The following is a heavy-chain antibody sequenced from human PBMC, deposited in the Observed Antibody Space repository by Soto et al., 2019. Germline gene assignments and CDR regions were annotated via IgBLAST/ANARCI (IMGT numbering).Heavy chain of an antibody. D-gene: IGHD3-10*01. CDR1: GYPFTDLY. Sequence: GXSVKVSCKPSGYPFTDLYSHLVRQAPGLGLECMGWIDPRSGASRKTQRFQGRFTMTRDTSTNTVYMELSSLRSDDTAVYFCARGNYGPLDDWGQGTLVTVSS. J-gene: IGHJ4*02. CDR2: IDPRSGAS. CDR3: ARGNYGPLDD. V-gene: IGHV1-2*02.